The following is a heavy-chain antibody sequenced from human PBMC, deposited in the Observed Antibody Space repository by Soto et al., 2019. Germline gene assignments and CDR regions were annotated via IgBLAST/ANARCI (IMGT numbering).Heavy chain of an antibody. J-gene: IGHJ6*02. V-gene: IGHV5-51*01. D-gene: IGHD2-2*02. CDR1: GYSFTSYW. CDR3: ALVGGKDIVVVPAAIRLGDYYGMDV. Sequence: GESLKISCKGSGYSFTSYWIGWVRQMPGKGLEWIGIIYPGDSDTRYSPSFQGQVTISADKSISTAYLQWSSLKASDTAMYYCALVGGKDIVVVPAAIRLGDYYGMDVWGQGTTVTVSS. CDR2: IYPGDSDT.